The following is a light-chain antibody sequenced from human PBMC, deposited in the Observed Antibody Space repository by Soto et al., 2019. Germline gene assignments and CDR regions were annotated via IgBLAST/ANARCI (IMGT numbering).Light chain of an antibody. CDR2: AAS. CDR3: HQYGSSITWT. J-gene: IGKJ1*01. Sequence: EVVLTQSPGTVSLSPGERATLSCRASQSVTSNYLAWYQQKPGQAPRLLIYAASSRATGIPDRFSGSGSGTDFTLSSSRLEPEDFAVYYCHQYGSSITWTFGQGTQVEIK. CDR1: QSVTSNY. V-gene: IGKV3-20*01.